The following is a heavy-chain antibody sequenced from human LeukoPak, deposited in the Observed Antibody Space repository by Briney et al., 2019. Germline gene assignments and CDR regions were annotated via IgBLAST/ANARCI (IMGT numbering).Heavy chain of an antibody. CDR1: GGTISSYY. J-gene: IGHJ6*03. D-gene: IGHD3-16*01. CDR2: IYYSGST. Sequence: SETLSLTCTASGGTISSYYWSWIRQPPGKGLEWIGYIYYSGSTNYNPSLKSRVTISVDTSKNQFSLKLSSVTAADTAVYYCARKLRTWIYYYMDVWGKGTTVTVSS. V-gene: IGHV4-59*01. CDR3: ARKLRTWIYYYMDV.